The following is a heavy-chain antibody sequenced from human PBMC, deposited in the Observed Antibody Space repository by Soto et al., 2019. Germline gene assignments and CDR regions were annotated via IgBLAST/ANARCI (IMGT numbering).Heavy chain of an antibody. CDR2: MYHSGST. CDR3: ARVPDY. D-gene: IGHD2-2*01. CDR1: GGSISSGGYS. J-gene: IGHJ4*02. V-gene: IGHV4-30-2*01. Sequence: QLQLQESGSGLVKPSQTLSLTCAVSGGSISSGGYSWNWIRQPPGKGLQWIGHMYHSGSTYYNPTLKSRVTISIDSSKNRFSLELSSVTAAYTAVYDCARVPDYWGQGILVTVSS.